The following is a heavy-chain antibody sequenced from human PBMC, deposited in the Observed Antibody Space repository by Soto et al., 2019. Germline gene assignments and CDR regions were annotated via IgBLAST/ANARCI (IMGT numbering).Heavy chain of an antibody. D-gene: IGHD1-26*01. CDR2: ISGKNGNT. CDR3: ARSYYYEDTGTFEN. V-gene: IGHV1-18*04. CDR1: GYNFSDFG. Sequence: ASVKVSCKASGYNFSDFGITWVRHAPGQGLEWMGWISGKNGNTNYAQKVQGRVTLTADTSTRTAYMEMRALTSDDTGIYYCARSYYYEDTGTFENWGQGAPVTVSS. J-gene: IGHJ4*02.